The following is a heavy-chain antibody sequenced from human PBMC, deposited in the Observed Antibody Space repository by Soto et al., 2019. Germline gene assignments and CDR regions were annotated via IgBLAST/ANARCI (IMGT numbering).Heavy chain of an antibody. CDR1: GFTFSGYA. Sequence: QVHLVESGGGVVQPGRSLRLSCAASGFTFSGYAMHWVRQAPGKGPEWVAVISYDGSKKHHAASVKGRFTISRDNSKNSVYLQMTSLRVEDTAVYYCARDQGPDYGDYGALRSDAFDIWGQGTVVTFSS. D-gene: IGHD4-17*01. V-gene: IGHV3-30-3*01. CDR2: ISYDGSKK. CDR3: ARDQGPDYGDYGALRSDAFDI. J-gene: IGHJ3*02.